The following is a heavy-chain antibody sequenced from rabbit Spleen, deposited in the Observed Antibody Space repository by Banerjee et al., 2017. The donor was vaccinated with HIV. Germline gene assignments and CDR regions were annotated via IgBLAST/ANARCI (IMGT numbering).Heavy chain of an antibody. CDR2: IAAGSSGTT. CDR3: VRDINSGHYYLNL. J-gene: IGHJ4*01. CDR1: GFSFSSSYY. V-gene: IGHV1S45*01. Sequence: QEQLVESGGGLVQPEGSLTLTCTASGFSFSSSYYMCWVRQAPGKGLEWITCIAAGSSGTTYYASWAKGRFTFSKTSSTTVTLQVNSLTAADTATYFCVRDINSGHYYLNLWGPGTLVTVS. D-gene: IGHD4-1*01.